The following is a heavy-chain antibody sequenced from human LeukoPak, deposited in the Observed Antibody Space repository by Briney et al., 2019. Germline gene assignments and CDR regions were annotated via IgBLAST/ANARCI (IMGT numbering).Heavy chain of an antibody. V-gene: IGHV4-39*07. D-gene: IGHD1-26*01. CDR2: IYYSGST. Sequence: SETLSLTCTVSGGSISSSSYYWGWIRQPPGKGLEWIGSIYYSGSTYYNPSLKSRVTISVDTSKNQFSLKLSSVTAADTAVYYCARGRIVGAYYSDYWGQGTLVTISS. J-gene: IGHJ4*02. CDR3: ARGRIVGAYYSDY. CDR1: GGSISSSSYY.